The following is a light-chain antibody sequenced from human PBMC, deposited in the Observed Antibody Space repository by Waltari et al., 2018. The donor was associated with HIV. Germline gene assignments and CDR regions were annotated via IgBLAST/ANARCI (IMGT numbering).Light chain of an antibody. J-gene: IGLJ1*01. CDR3: CSYAGSSYV. V-gene: IGLV2-11*01. Sequence: QSALTQPRPVSGCPGQSVTISCTGTSSPVGGYNYVSWYQQHPGKVPKLMIYDVSKRPSGVPDRFSGSKSGNTASLTISGLQAEDEADYYCCSYAGSSYVFGTGTKVTVL. CDR1: SSPVGGYNY. CDR2: DVS.